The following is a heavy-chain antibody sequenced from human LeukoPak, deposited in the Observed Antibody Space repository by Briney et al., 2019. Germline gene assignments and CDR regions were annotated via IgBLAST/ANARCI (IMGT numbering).Heavy chain of an antibody. Sequence: GGSLRLSCVASGFTFSRNWMSWVRQAPGKGLELVGNIQPDGSEQYPVDSVKGRFTISRDNARNSLFLQMNSLRVEDTAVYYCASQSFARFDPWGQGTLVTVSS. CDR3: ASQSFARFDP. V-gene: IGHV3-7*01. CDR2: IQPDGSEQ. CDR1: GFTFSRNW. D-gene: IGHD3-16*01. J-gene: IGHJ5*02.